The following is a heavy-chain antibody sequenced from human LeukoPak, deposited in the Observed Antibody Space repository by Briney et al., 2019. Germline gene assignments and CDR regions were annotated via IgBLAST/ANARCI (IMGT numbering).Heavy chain of an antibody. D-gene: IGHD3-10*01. CDR1: GFTFSRYG. CDR3: AKDSAITMAHYFDY. V-gene: IGHV3-33*06. J-gene: IGHJ4*02. Sequence: GGSLRLSCAPSGFTFSRYGMHWVRQAPGKGLEWVTVIWYDGSNKYYADSVKGRFTISRDNSKNTLYLQMNSLRAEDTAVYYCAKDSAITMAHYFDYWGQGTLVTVSS. CDR2: IWYDGSNK.